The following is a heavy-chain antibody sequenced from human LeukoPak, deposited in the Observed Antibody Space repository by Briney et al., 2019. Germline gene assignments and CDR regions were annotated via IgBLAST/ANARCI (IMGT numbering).Heavy chain of an antibody. Sequence: GGSLRLSCAASGFTFSTYSMNWVRQAPGKGLEWVSYISYSSSAIYYADSVKGRFTISRDNAKNSLYLRMNSLRDEDTAVYYCARVREDSRGWYHFDSWGQGTLVSVSS. CDR3: ARVREDSRGWYHFDS. D-gene: IGHD6-19*01. CDR1: GFTFSTYS. V-gene: IGHV3-48*02. CDR2: ISYSSSAI. J-gene: IGHJ4*02.